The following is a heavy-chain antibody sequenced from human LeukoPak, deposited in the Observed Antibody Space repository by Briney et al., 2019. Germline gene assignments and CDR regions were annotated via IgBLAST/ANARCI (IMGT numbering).Heavy chain of an antibody. D-gene: IGHD4-17*01. CDR3: ARDHGDYVDFDI. CDR2: IYYSGST. J-gene: IGHJ3*02. V-gene: IGHV4-4*02. Sequence: PSETLSLTCAVSGGSISSSNWWRWVRQPPGRGLEWSGEIYYSGSTNYNTSRTSRVTISVAKSKKQFSLKMSSATAADTAVYYCARDHGDYVDFDIGGQGQMVTVSS. CDR1: GGSISSSNW.